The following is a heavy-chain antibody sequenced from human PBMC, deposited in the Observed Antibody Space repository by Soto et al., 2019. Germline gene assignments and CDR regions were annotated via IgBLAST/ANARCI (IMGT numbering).Heavy chain of an antibody. CDR3: ARYYDSSGYPSLNWFDP. CDR2: IYYSGST. J-gene: IGHJ5*02. Sequence: PSETLSLTCTVSGGSISSYYWSWIRQPPGKGLEWIGYIYYSGSTNYNPSLKSRVTISVDTSKNRFSLKLSSVTAADTAVYYCARYYDSSGYPSLNWFDPWGQGTLVTVSS. V-gene: IGHV4-59*01. CDR1: GGSISSYY. D-gene: IGHD3-22*01.